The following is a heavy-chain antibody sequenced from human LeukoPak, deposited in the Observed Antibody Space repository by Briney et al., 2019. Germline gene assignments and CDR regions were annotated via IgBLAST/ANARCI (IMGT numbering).Heavy chain of an antibody. CDR2: INHSGST. CDR3: ARGMGYGGNSGRVDS. Sequence: PSQTLSLTCAVYGGSLSGYYWSWIRQPPGKGLEWIGEINHSGSTNYNPSLKSRVTISVDTSKNQSSLKLSSLTAADTAVYYCARGMGYGGNSGRVDSWGQGTLVTVSS. D-gene: IGHD4-23*01. J-gene: IGHJ4*02. CDR1: GGSLSGYY. V-gene: IGHV4-34*01.